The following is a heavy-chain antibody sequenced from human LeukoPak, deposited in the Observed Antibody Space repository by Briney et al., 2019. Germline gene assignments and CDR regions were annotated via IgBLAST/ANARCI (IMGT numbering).Heavy chain of an antibody. J-gene: IGHJ4*02. CDR3: ASVGY. CDR2: IYTSGST. CDR1: GGSISSGSYY. V-gene: IGHV4-61*02. Sequence: SETLSLTCTVSGGSISSGSYYWSWIRQPAGKGLEWIGRIYTSGSTNYNPSLKSRVTISVDTSKNQFSLKLSSVTAADTAVYYCASVGYWGQGTLVTVSS.